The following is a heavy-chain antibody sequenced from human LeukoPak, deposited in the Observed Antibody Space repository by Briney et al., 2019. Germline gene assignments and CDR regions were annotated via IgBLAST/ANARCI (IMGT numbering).Heavy chain of an antibody. J-gene: IGHJ4*02. CDR2: INHSGST. Sequence: PSETLSLTCAVYGGSFSGYYWSWIRQPPGKGLEWIGEINHSGSTNYNPSLKSRVTISVDTSKNQFSLKLSSVTAADTAVYYCARANHSSGYTADYWGQGTLVTVSS. CDR1: GGSFSGYY. D-gene: IGHD5-12*01. V-gene: IGHV4-34*01. CDR3: ARANHSSGYTADY.